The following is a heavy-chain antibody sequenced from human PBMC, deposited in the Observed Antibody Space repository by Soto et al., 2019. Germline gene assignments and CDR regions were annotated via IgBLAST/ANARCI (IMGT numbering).Heavy chain of an antibody. CDR1: GYSFTGYF. V-gene: IGHV1-2*02. Sequence: ASVKVSCKASGYSFTGYFVHWVRQAPGPGLEWMGWINPNTGATKYAQKFQGRVTMTRDTSITTAYMELSRLRSDDTAVYYCAIDKEDDIVTVYKRSGGLDNWGQGTQVTVSS. CDR2: INPNTGAT. J-gene: IGHJ4*01. CDR3: AIDKEDDIVTVYKRSGGLDN. D-gene: IGHD3-9*01.